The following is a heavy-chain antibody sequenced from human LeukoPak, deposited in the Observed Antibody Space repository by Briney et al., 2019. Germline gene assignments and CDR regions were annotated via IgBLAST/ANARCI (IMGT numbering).Heavy chain of an antibody. CDR3: ARHWESRFWSGWFDP. CDR1: GGSISSYY. CDR2: IYYSGST. J-gene: IGHJ5*02. V-gene: IGHV4-39*01. D-gene: IGHD1-26*01. Sequence: SETLSLTCTVSGGSISSYYWGWVRQPPGKGLEWIGSIYYSGSTYYNPSLKSRVTISVDTSKNQFSLELSSVTAAETAVYYCARHWESRFWSGWFDPWGQGTLVTVSS.